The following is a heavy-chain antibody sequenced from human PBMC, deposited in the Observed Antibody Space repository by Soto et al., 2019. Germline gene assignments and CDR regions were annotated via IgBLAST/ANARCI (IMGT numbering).Heavy chain of an antibody. V-gene: IGHV3-23*01. D-gene: IGHD3-22*01. J-gene: IGHJ6*02. CDR1: GFTLNSYA. CDR2: ISARGQKT. CDR3: AKALPMYYYDSSGYSDYYYDMDV. Sequence: PGGSLRLSCAASGFTLNSYAMNWVRQAPGKGLEWVSGISARGQKTYYADSVKGRFTISRDNSKNTLSLQMNSMRAKDTAVFYCAKALPMYYYDSSGYSDYYYDMDVWGQGTTVTVSS.